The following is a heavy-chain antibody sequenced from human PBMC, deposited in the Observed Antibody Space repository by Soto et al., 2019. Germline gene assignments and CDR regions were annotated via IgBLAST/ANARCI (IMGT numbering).Heavy chain of an antibody. Sequence: EVQLVESGGGLVQPGGSLRLSCAASGFTFRNYEMNWVRQAPGKGLEWLLYISSSGSTIYYADSVKGRFTISRDNAKNSLYLQMNSLRAEDTAVYHCARGWSLVEAAGFVGSAYMDVWGQGTTVTVSS. CDR3: ARGWSLVEAAGFVGSAYMDV. CDR2: ISSSGSTI. D-gene: IGHD5-12*01. J-gene: IGHJ6*02. CDR1: GFTFRNYE. V-gene: IGHV3-48*03.